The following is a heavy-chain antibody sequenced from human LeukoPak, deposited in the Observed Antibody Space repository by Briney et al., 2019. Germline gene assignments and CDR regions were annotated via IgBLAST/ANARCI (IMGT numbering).Heavy chain of an antibody. D-gene: IGHD3-22*01. V-gene: IGHV3-23*01. J-gene: IGHJ4*02. CDR2: ISGSGGST. CDR1: GFTFSSYA. CDR3: AKDGNNMDYYDSSGYDY. Sequence: GGSLRLSCAASGFTFSSYAMSWVRQAPGKGLEWVSAISGSGGSTYYADSVKGRFTISRDNSKNTLYLQMNSLRAEDTAVYYCAKDGNNMDYYDSSGYDYWGQGTLVTVSS.